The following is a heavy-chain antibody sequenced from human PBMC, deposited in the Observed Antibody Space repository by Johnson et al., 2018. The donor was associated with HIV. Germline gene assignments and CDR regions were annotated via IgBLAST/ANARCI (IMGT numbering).Heavy chain of an antibody. CDR1: GFTFDYYW. CDR2: IHSDETDT. Sequence: VQLVESGGGVVQPGRSLRLSCAASGFTFDYYWMHWVRQAPGKGLVWVSHIHSDETDTTYADSVKGRFTISRDNARNTLYLQLNSLVAEDTAVYYCAKIYLGQQLRDPFDFWGQGTLVTVSS. CDR3: AKIYLGQQLRDPFDF. D-gene: IGHD6-13*01. J-gene: IGHJ3*01. V-gene: IGHV3-74*02.